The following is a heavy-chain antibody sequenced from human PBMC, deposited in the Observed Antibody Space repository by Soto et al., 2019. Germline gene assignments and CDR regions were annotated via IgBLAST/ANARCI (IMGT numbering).Heavy chain of an antibody. CDR2: ISGSGGST. V-gene: IGHV3-23*01. J-gene: IGHJ4*02. D-gene: IGHD2-21*01. CDR3: AKDTVAIRSFYFDS. CDR1: GFTFSSYA. Sequence: RRSLRLSCAASGFTFSSYAMSWVRQAPGKGLEWLSAISGSGGSTYYADSVTGRFTISRDNSKNTLYLQMHSLGVEDTAVYFCAKDTVAIRSFYFDSWAQGTLVTVSS.